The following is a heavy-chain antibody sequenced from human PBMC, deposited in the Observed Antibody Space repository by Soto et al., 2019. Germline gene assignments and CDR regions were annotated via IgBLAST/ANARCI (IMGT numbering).Heavy chain of an antibody. CDR2: VSSSSTYI. CDR3: ARGSHSTTWYGGQFDY. V-gene: IGHV3-21*01. CDR1: GLTFSSYT. D-gene: IGHD6-13*01. J-gene: IGHJ4*02. Sequence: GGSLRLSCAASGLTFSSYTMNWVRQAPGKGLEWVSSVSSSSTYIYYADSVKGRFTISRDNAKNSLYLQMNSLRAEDTAIYYCARGSHSTTWYGGQFDYWGQGTLVTVSS.